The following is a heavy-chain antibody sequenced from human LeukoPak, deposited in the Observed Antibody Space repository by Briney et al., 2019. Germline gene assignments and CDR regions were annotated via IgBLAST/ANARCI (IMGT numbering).Heavy chain of an antibody. D-gene: IGHD1-26*01. V-gene: IGHV4-39*07. Sequence: PSETLSLTCTVSGGSISSSIYFWGWIRQPPGKGLEWIGSIHYSGSTYHDPSLKSRVTISVDTSKNQFSLKLSSVTAADTAVYYCARGWSYDAFDIWGQGTMVTVSS. CDR3: ARGWSYDAFDI. CDR1: GGSISSSIYF. J-gene: IGHJ3*02. CDR2: IHYSGST.